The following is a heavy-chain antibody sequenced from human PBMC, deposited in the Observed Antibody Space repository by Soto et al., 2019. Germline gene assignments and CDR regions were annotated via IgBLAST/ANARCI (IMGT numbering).Heavy chain of an antibody. CDR2: IYPGDSDT. V-gene: IGHV5-51*01. J-gene: IGHJ4*02. Sequence: GESLKISCQASGYSFISSWIGWVRQRPGKGLEWVGIIYPGDSDTRYSPSFQGQVTISADKSTSTAYLQWSSLKASDTATYYCARIMAASGTAFDYWGQGALVTVSS. CDR1: GYSFISSW. D-gene: IGHD6-13*01. CDR3: ARIMAASGTAFDY.